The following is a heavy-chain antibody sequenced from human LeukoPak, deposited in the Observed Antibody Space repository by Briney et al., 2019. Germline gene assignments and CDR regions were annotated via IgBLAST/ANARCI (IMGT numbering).Heavy chain of an antibody. D-gene: IGHD3-22*01. CDR1: GFTFSDYY. Sequence: PGGSLRLSCAASGFTFSDYYMSWIRQAPGKGLEWVSYISSSGSTIYYADSVKGRFTISRDNAKNSLYLQMNSLRAEDTAVYYCARDTPYYYDSSGSGTVDAFDIWGQGTMVTVSS. J-gene: IGHJ3*02. CDR3: ARDTPYYYDSSGSGTVDAFDI. CDR2: ISSSGSTI. V-gene: IGHV3-11*04.